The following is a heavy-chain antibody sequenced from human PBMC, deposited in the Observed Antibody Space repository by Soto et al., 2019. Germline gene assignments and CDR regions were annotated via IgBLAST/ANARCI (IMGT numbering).Heavy chain of an antibody. J-gene: IGHJ4*02. CDR2: TSADNGDT. D-gene: IGHD2-2*01. CDR3: ARDERGTCTSSSCYYFDY. Sequence: ASVKVSCKASGYTFTRYGFSWVRQAPGQGLEWMAWTSADNGDTNYAPKLQGRVTLTTGTSTGTAYMELRSLRSDDTAVYYCARDERGTCTSSSCYYFDYWGQGTLVTVSS. CDR1: GYTFTRYG. V-gene: IGHV1-18*04.